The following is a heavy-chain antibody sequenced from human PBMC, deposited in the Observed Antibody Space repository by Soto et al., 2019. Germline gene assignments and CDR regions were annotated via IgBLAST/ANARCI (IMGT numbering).Heavy chain of an antibody. J-gene: IGHJ5*02. CDR1: GYSISSGYY. D-gene: IGHD1-26*01. Sequence: SSETPSLTCAVSGYSISSGYYWGWIRQPPGKGLEWIGSIYHSGSTYYNPSLKSRVTISVDTSKNQFSLKLSSVTAADTAVYYCARAVVGATVRWFDPWGQGTLVTVSS. CDR2: IYHSGST. V-gene: IGHV4-38-2*01. CDR3: ARAVVGATVRWFDP.